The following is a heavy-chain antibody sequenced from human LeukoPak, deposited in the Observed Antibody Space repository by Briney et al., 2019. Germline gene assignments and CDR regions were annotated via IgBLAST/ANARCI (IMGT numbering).Heavy chain of an antibody. V-gene: IGHV1-18*01. D-gene: IGHD1-1*01. CDR1: GYTFTSYG. Sequence: ASVKVSCKASGYTFTSYGISWVRQAPGQGLEWMGWISAYNGNTNYAQKLQGRVTMTTDTSTSTAYMELRSLRSDDTAVYYCARDSTTFFYYYYYMDVWGKGTTVTASS. CDR2: ISAYNGNT. J-gene: IGHJ6*03. CDR3: ARDSTTFFYYYYYMDV.